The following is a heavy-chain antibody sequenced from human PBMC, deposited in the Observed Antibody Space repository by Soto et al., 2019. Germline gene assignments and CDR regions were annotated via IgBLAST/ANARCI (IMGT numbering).Heavy chain of an antibody. CDR2: TYYRSNWRH. D-gene: IGHD6-19*01. CDR3: ARVVAGSGFGL. V-gene: IGHV6-1*01. Sequence: SQTLSLTWAISGDSVSSNTAAWNWIRSSPSRGLEWLGRTYYRSNWRHDYAVSVKSRITVNPDTSKNHFSLQLNPVTPDDTAVYYCARVVAGSGFGLGGQGTLV. CDR1: GDSVSSNTAA. J-gene: IGHJ4*02.